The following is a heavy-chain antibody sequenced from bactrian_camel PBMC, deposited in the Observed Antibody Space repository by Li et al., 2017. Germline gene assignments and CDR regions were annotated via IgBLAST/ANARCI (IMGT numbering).Heavy chain of an antibody. Sequence: VQLVESGGGLVQPGGSLRLSCAASGFAFSTYAMSWVRQAPGKGLEWVSTVNNGVAVETNYGDSVKGRFTISRDNAKNTLYLQLNSLKAEDTATYYCAAPIAAIYEYKYWGQGTQVTVS. CDR1: GFAFSTYA. V-gene: IGHV3S40*01. CDR2: VNNGVAVET. J-gene: IGHJ4*01. CDR3: AAPIAAIYEYKY. D-gene: IGHD1*01.